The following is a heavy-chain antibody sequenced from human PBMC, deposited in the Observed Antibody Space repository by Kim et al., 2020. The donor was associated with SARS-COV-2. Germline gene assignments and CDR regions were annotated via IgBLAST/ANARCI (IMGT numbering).Heavy chain of an antibody. D-gene: IGHD3-3*01. CDR2: ISWNSRLA. CDR3: AKDPTPTIGDMDAFEV. V-gene: IGHV3-9*01. CDR1: GFTFGSHA. Sequence: GGSLRLSCAVSGFTFGSHAMHWVRRVPGQGLEWVTGISWNSRLANYADSVKGRFTISRDNAKNSLLLQMNSLRPEDTAFYYCAKDPTPTIGDMDAFEVWG. J-gene: IGHJ3*01.